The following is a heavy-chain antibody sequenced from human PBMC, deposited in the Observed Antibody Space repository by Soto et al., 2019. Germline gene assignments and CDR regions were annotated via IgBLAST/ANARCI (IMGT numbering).Heavy chain of an antibody. CDR1: GGSISSGDYY. CDR2: IYYSGST. CDR3: ARAEAYYDFWSGYSPSANNWFDP. J-gene: IGHJ5*02. Sequence: PSETLSLTCTVSGGSISSGDYYWSWIRQPPGKGLEWIGYIYYSGSTYYNPSLKSRVTISVDTSKNQFSLKLSSVTAADTAVYYCARAEAYYDFWSGYSPSANNWFDPWGQGTLVTVPQ. D-gene: IGHD3-3*01. V-gene: IGHV4-30-4*01.